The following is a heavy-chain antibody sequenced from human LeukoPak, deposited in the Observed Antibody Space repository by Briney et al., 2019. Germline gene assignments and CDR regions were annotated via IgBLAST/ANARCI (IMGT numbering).Heavy chain of an antibody. D-gene: IGHD6-19*01. CDR3: ARVMGQWLVRGAFDI. CDR1: GFTFSTYG. V-gene: IGHV3-33*01. CDR2: KWYDGSNK. Sequence: GGSLRLSCAASGFTFSTYGMHWVRQAPGKGLEWVAVKWYDGSNKHYVDSVKGRFTISRDNSKNALYLQMNSLRVEDTAVYYCARVMGQWLVRGAFDIWGQGTMVTVSS. J-gene: IGHJ3*02.